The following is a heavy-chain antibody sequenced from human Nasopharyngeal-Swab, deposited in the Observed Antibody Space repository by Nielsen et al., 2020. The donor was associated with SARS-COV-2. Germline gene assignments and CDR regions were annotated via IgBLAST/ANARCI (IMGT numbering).Heavy chain of an antibody. CDR1: GGSISSGDYY. Sequence: SETLSLTCTVSGGSISSGDYYWSWIRQPPGKGLEWIGYIYYSGSTNYNPSLKSRVTISVDTSKNQFSLKLSSVTAADTAVYYCARVSVGAKFPYFDYWGQGTLVTVSS. V-gene: IGHV4-61*08. CDR2: IYYSGST. D-gene: IGHD1-26*01. CDR3: ARVSVGAKFPYFDY. J-gene: IGHJ4*02.